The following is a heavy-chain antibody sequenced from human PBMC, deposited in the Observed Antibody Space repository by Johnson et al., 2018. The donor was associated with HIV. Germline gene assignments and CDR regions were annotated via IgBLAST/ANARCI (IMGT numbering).Heavy chain of an antibody. CDR2: ISYDGSNR. Sequence: VQLVESGGGVVQPGGSLRLSCAASGFTFSSYAMHWVRQAPGKGLEWVAVISYDGSNRYYADSVKGRFTLSRDNSKNTLYLQMNRLRAEDTAVYYCAKDLYSSSWTNDAFDIWGQGTMVTVSS. CDR1: GFTFSSYA. J-gene: IGHJ3*02. D-gene: IGHD6-13*01. V-gene: IGHV3-30-3*02. CDR3: AKDLYSSSWTNDAFDI.